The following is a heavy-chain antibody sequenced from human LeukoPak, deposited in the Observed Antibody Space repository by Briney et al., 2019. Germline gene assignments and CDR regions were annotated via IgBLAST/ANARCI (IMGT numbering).Heavy chain of an antibody. CDR3: AREGQDLDH. Sequence: ETLSLTCTVSGGSISGSSYYWGWIRQAPGKGLEWVANIKQDGSEKHYVGSVKGRFTISRDNAKNSLYLQMNSLRAEDTAVYYCAREGQDLDHWGQGTLVSVST. J-gene: IGHJ4*02. V-gene: IGHV3-7*01. CDR1: GGSISGSSYY. D-gene: IGHD2-15*01. CDR2: IKQDGSEK.